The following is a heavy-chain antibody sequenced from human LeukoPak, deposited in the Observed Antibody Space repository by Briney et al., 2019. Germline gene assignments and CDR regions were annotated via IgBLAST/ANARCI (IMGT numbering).Heavy chain of an antibody. J-gene: IGHJ4*02. D-gene: IGHD3-10*01. V-gene: IGHV3-23*01. CDR2: ISGSGGST. CDR3: AKVGSDYYGSGSYW. CDR1: GFTFSSYA. Sequence: GGSLRLSCAASGFTFSSYAMSWVRQAPGKGLEWVSAISGSGGSTYYADSVKGRFTISRDNSKNTLYLQMNSLRAEDTAVYYCAKVGSDYYGSGSYWWGQGTLVTVSS.